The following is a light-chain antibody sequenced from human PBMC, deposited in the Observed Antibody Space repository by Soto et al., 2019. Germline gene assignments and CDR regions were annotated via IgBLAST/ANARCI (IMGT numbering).Light chain of an antibody. V-gene: IGLV2-14*01. Sequence: QSVLAQPASVSGSPGQSITISCTGTSSDVGGYNYVSWYQQHPGKDPKLMIYDVDNRPSGVYNRFSGSKSGNTASLTISGLQAEDEADYYCSSYTSSSTYVFGTGTKVTVL. CDR3: SSYTSSSTYV. CDR2: DVD. J-gene: IGLJ1*01. CDR1: SSDVGGYNY.